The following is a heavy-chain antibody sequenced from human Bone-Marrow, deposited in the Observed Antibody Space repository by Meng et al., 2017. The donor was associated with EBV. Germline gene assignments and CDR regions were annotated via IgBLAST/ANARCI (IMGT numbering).Heavy chain of an antibody. CDR1: GGSFSGFY. CDR3: ARGPGRGVVARRAFSVGDY. D-gene: IGHD3-10*01. J-gene: IGHJ4*02. V-gene: IGHV4-34*01. Sequence: VWFRRLGVGRLMPSETLCLPCAVYGGSFSGFYWSWIRQPPGKGLEWIGEINHSGSTNYNPSLKSRVTISVDTSKKQFSLKLSSVTAADTAVYYCARGPGRGVVARRAFSVGDYWGQGTLVTVSS. CDR2: INHSGST.